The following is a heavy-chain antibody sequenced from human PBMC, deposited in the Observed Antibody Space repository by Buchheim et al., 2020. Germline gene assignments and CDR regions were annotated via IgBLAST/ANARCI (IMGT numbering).Heavy chain of an antibody. J-gene: IGHJ4*02. Sequence: EVQLLESGGGLVQPGGSLRLSCAASGFTFSSYAMSWVRQAPGKGLEWVSAISGSGGSTYYADSVKGRFTISSDNSKNTLYSQMNSLRAEDTAVYYCAKDSNKNPIVVVPAAQDYWGQGTL. CDR1: GFTFSSYA. CDR3: AKDSNKNPIVVVPAAQDY. CDR2: ISGSGGST. D-gene: IGHD2-2*01. V-gene: IGHV3-23*01.